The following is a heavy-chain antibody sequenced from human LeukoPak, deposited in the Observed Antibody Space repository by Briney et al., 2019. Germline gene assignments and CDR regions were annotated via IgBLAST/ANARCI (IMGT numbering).Heavy chain of an antibody. Sequence: PGGSLRLSCAASGFTFSSYWMSWVRQAPGKGLEWVANIKQDGSEKYYVDSVKGRFTISRDNAKNSLYLQMNSLRAEDTAVYYCARVPYYYDSSGYYFPDYYYYYGMDVWGQGTTVTVSS. CDR2: IKQDGSEK. CDR1: GFTFSSYW. D-gene: IGHD3-22*01. CDR3: ARVPYYYDSSGYYFPDYYYYYGMDV. V-gene: IGHV3-7*01. J-gene: IGHJ6*02.